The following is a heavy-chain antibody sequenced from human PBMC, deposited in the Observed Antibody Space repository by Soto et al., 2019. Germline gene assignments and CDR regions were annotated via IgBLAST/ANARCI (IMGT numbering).Heavy chain of an antibody. CDR1: GGTFSSYA. V-gene: IGHV1-69*01. CDR2: IIPISGTA. J-gene: IGHJ6*02. D-gene: IGHD2-2*01. Sequence: QVQLVQSGAEVQKPGSSVKVSCKASGGTFSSYAISWVRQAPGQGLEWMGGIIPISGTANYAQKFQGRVTITADASTSTAYMELSSLRSEDTAVYYCARSQGSSTSLEIYYYYYYGMDGWGQGTTVTVSS. CDR3: ARSQGSSTSLEIYYYYYYGMDG.